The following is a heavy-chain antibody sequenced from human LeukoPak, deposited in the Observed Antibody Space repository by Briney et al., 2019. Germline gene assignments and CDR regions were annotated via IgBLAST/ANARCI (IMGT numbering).Heavy chain of an antibody. V-gene: IGHV3-21*01. D-gene: IGHD3-9*01. J-gene: IGHJ5*02. CDR3: ARSPSYYDILTGYYSVNWFDP. CDR2: ISSSSYI. CDR1: GFTFSSYS. Sequence: GGSLRLSCAASGFTFSSYSMNWVRQAPGKGLEWVSSISSSSYIYYADSVKGRFTISRDNAKNSLYLQMNSLRAEDTAVYYCARSPSYYDILTGYYSVNWFDPWAREPWSPSPQ.